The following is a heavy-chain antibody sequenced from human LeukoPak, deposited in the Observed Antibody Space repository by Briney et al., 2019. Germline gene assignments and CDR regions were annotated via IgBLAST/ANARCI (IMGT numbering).Heavy chain of an antibody. CDR2: ISSSGSNI. V-gene: IGHV3-48*03. CDR1: GFTFSSYE. J-gene: IGHJ4*02. CDR3: ARGTYCSSTSCYVYYFDY. Sequence: PGGSLRLSCAASGFTFSSYEMDCVRQAPGMGLEWVSYISSSGSNIYYADSVKGRFTISRDNAKNSLYLQMNSLRAEDTAVYYCARGTYCSSTSCYVYYFDYWGQGTLVTVSS. D-gene: IGHD2-2*01.